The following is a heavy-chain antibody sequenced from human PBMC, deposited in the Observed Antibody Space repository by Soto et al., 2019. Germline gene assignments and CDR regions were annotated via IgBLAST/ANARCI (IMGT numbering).Heavy chain of an antibody. CDR2: INPNTGGT. D-gene: IGHD2-2*01. J-gene: IGHJ3*02. Sequence: GASVKVSCKASGYTFTGFYVHWVRQAPGQGLEWMGWINPNTGGTKYAQQFQGRVTMTRDTPVSTAYMEVGRLTSDDTAVYYCARARVPTISEDAFDIWGQGTLVTVSS. V-gene: IGHV1-2*02. CDR1: GYTFTGFY. CDR3: ARARVPTISEDAFDI.